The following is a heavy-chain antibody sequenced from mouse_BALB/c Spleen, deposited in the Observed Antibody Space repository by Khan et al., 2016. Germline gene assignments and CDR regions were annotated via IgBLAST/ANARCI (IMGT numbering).Heavy chain of an antibody. J-gene: IGHJ3*01. V-gene: IGHV1-69*02. CDR3: TRGESTMIRGFAY. Sequence: QVQLQQPGAELVRPGASVKLSCKASGYTFTSYWINWMKQRPGQGLEWIGNIFPSDSYTNYNQKFKDKDTLTVDKSSSTAHKKLSSPTSEDSASYYCTRGESTMIRGFAYWGQGTLVTVSA. D-gene: IGHD2-4*01. CDR1: GYTFTSYW. CDR2: IFPSDSYT.